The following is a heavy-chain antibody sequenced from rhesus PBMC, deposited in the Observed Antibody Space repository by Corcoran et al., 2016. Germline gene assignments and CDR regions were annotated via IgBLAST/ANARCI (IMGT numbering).Heavy chain of an antibody. D-gene: IGHD4-29*01. V-gene: IGHV3S25*01. J-gene: IGHJ4*01. Sequence: EVQLVESGGGLVQPGGSLRLSCAASGFTFRTYYMYWVRQAPGKGLEWISVINIGGDSTYYADSVKGRFTIARDNSNNILSLQMNSLRTEDTAVYYCARSNDLDYWGQGVLVTVSS. CDR1: GFTFRTYY. CDR2: INIGGDST. CDR3: ARSNDLDY.